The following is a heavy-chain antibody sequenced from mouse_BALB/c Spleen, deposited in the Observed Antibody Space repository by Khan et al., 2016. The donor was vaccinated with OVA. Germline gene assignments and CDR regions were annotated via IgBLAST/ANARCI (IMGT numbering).Heavy chain of an antibody. J-gene: IGHJ3*01. CDR2: IDPFNGVT. Sequence: VQLKESGPELMKPGASVKISCKASGYSFTSYYMHWVKQSHGKSLEWIGYIDPFNGVTTYNQKFKGKATLTVDKSSSTAYMHLSSLTSEDSAVYFYAKFGLKGWIACWGQGTLVTVAA. D-gene: IGHD1-3*01. CDR1: GYSFTSYY. CDR3: AKFGLKGWIAC. V-gene: IGHV1-31*01.